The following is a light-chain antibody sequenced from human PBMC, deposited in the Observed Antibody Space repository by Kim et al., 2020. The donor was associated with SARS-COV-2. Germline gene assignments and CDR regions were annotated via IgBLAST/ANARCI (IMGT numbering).Light chain of an antibody. CDR3: QQYDNLPRT. V-gene: IGKV1-33*01. J-gene: IGKJ2*01. Sequence: DIQMTQSPSSLSASVGDRVTITCQASQDISNYLNWYQLKPGKAPKLLIYDASNLETGVPSRFSGSGSGTDFTFTISSLQPEDIATYYCQQYDNLPRTFGQGTKLEI. CDR2: DAS. CDR1: QDISNY.